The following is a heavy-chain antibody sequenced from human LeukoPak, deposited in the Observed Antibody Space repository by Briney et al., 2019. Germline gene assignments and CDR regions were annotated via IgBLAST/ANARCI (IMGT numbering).Heavy chain of an antibody. J-gene: IGHJ4*02. CDR1: GFTFSSSA. CDR3: AKDRGYSGYGPSFDDY. D-gene: IGHD5-12*01. Sequence: GGSLRLSCAASGFTFSSSAMSWARQAPGKGLEWVSAISGSGGSTYYADSAKGRFTISRDNSKNTLYLQMNSLRAEDTAVYYCAKDRGYSGYGPSFDDYWGQGTLVTVSS. CDR2: ISGSGGST. V-gene: IGHV3-23*01.